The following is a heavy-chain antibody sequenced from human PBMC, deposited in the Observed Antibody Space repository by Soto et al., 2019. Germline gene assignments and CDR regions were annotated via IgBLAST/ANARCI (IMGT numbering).Heavy chain of an antibody. V-gene: IGHV1-18*01. CDR2: ISVNNGRI. CDR1: GGTFSTYA. Sequence: ASVKVSCKAPGGTFSTYAISWVRQAPGQGLEWMGWISVNNGRINYAQNLQGRVTVTTDTSTSTAYMELRSLRSDDTAVYYCARTTVPAAIGYYYYGMDVWGQGTTVTVSS. J-gene: IGHJ6*02. D-gene: IGHD2-2*01. CDR3: ARTTVPAAIGYYYYGMDV.